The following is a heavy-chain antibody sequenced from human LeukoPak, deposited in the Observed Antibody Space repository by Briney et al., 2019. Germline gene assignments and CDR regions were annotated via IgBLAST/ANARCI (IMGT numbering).Heavy chain of an antibody. J-gene: IGHJ4*02. CDR3: AGAIGKSESY. D-gene: IGHD4-23*01. CDR2: IKQDGSEK. CDR1: GFTLSSYW. Sequence: GGSLRLSCAASGFTLSSYWMSWVRQAPGKGLEWVANIKQDGSEKYYVDSVKGRFTISRDNAKNSVYLQMNSLRAEDTAAYYCAGAIGKSESYWGQGTLVTVSS. V-gene: IGHV3-7*01.